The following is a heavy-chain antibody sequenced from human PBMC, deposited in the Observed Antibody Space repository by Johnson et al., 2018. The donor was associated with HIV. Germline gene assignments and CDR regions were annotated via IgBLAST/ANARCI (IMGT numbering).Heavy chain of an antibody. V-gene: IGHV3-72*01. D-gene: IGHD2-15*01. CDR1: GFSFSDHF. J-gene: IGHJ3*02. CDR3: TTDDVVPPAFDI. Sequence: VQLVESGGGLVQPGGSLRLSCVGSGFSFSDHFMDWVRQAPGKGLEWVGRIRNKPSSYSTEYAASVKGRFTVSRDDSKNSVYLQMNSLKTEDTAVYYCTTDDVVPPAFDIWGQGTMVTVSS. CDR2: IRNKPSSYST.